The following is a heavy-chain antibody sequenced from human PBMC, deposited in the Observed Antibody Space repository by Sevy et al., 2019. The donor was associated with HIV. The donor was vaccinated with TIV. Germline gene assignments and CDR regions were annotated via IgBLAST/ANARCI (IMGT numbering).Heavy chain of an antibody. V-gene: IGHV3-30*18. CDR3: VKAPNDYDNSGWAGLEV. Sequence: GGSLRLSCATSGFTFKDAWMNWVRQAPGKGLEWVALISYDGNLKYYADSAKGRFTISRDNSKNTLYLQMNSLRPEDTAVYYCVKAPNDYDNSGWAGLEVWGQGTTVTVSS. CDR1: GFTFKDAW. CDR2: ISYDGNLK. D-gene: IGHD3-22*01. J-gene: IGHJ6*02.